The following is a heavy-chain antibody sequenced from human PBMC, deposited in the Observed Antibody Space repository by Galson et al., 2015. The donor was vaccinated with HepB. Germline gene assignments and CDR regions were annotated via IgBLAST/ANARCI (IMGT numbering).Heavy chain of an antibody. J-gene: IGHJ4*02. D-gene: IGHD4-17*01. CDR3: ARAPYMTTVTTIDR. Sequence: LRLSCAASGFTFSSYAMHWVRQAPGKGLEWVAVISYDGSNKYYADSVKGRFTISRDNSKNTLYLQMNSLRAEDTAVYYCARAPYMTTVTTIDRWGQGTLVTVSS. CDR1: GFTFSSYA. CDR2: ISYDGSNK. V-gene: IGHV3-30-3*01.